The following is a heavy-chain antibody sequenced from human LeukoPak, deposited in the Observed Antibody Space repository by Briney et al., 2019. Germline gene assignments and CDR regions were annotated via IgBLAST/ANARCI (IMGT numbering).Heavy chain of an antibody. CDR2: IYYSGST. J-gene: IGHJ6*03. CDR1: GGSISSSSYY. V-gene: IGHV4-39*07. Sequence: PSETLSLTCTVSGGSISSSSYYWGWIRQPPGKGLEWIGSIYYSGSTYYNPSLKSRVTISVDTSKNQFSLKLSSVTAADTAVYYCARGTIAADDYYYMDVWGKGTTVTISS. D-gene: IGHD6-13*01. CDR3: ARGTIAADDYYYMDV.